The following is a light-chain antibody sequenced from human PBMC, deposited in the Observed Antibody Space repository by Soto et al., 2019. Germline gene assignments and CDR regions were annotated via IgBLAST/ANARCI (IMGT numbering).Light chain of an antibody. CDR3: QQFGSSPRT. J-gene: IGKJ1*01. CDR2: GAS. V-gene: IGKV3-20*01. CDR1: QSVGNN. Sequence: VMTQSPATLSVSPGERASLSCGASQSVGNNLAWYRQKPGQAPRLLVYGASSRATGIPDRFSGRGSGTDFTLTISRLEPEDVAVYYCQQFGSSPRTFGQGTKVDNK.